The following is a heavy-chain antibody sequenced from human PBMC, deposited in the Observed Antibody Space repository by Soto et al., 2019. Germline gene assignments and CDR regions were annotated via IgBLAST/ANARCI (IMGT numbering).Heavy chain of an antibody. CDR1: GVTFSSYA. Sequence: AGGSLRLSCAASGVTFSSYAMSWVRQATGKGLEWVSAISGSGGSTYYADSVKGRFTISRDNSKNTLYLQMNSLRAEDTAVYYCAKVTPSGPRAYFDYWGQGTLVTVSS. J-gene: IGHJ4*02. CDR2: ISGSGGST. CDR3: AKVTPSGPRAYFDY. V-gene: IGHV3-23*01.